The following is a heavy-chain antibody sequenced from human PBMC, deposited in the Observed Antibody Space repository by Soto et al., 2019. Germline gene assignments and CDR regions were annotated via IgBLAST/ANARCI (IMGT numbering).Heavy chain of an antibody. V-gene: IGHV3-30*18. J-gene: IGHJ4*02. D-gene: IGHD5-12*01. CDR3: AKDRTPLYSGYDPKGNPFDY. Sequence: QVQLVESGGGVVQPGRSLRLSCAASGFTFSSYAMHWVRQAPGKGLEWVAVISYDGSNKYYADSVKGRFTISRDNSKNTLYLQMNSLRAEDTAVYYCAKDRTPLYSGYDPKGNPFDYWGQGTLVTVSS. CDR1: GFTFSSYA. CDR2: ISYDGSNK.